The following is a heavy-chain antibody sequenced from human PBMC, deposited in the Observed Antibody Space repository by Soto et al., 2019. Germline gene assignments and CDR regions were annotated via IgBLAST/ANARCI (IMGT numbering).Heavy chain of an antibody. CDR1: GGSFSGYY. CDR2: INHSGST. V-gene: IGHV4-34*01. J-gene: IGHJ6*02. D-gene: IGHD2-2*01. CDR3: AREKYQLLYYYNGMDV. Sequence: SETLSLTCAVYGGSFSGYYWSWIRQPPGKWLEWIGEINHSGSTNYNPSLKSRVTISVDTSKNQFSLKVSSVTAADTAVYYCAREKYQLLYYYNGMDVWGQGXTVTVYS.